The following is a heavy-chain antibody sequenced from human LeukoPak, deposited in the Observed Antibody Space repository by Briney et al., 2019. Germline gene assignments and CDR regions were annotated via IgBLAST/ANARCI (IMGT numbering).Heavy chain of an antibody. V-gene: IGHV3-74*01. CDR1: GFTFSSYA. J-gene: IGHJ4*02. D-gene: IGHD5-12*01. CDR3: ARNKNFGYSGYDFHVSLDY. Sequence: GGSLRLSCAASGFTFSSYAMSRVRQAPGKGLEWVSRIYSDGSSTSYADSVKGRFTISRDNAKNTLYLQMSSLRAEDTAVYYCARNKNFGYSGYDFHVSLDYWGQGTLVTVSS. CDR2: IYSDGSST.